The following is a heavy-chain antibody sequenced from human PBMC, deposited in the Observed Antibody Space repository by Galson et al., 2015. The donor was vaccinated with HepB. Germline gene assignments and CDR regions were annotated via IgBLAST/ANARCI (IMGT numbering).Heavy chain of an antibody. J-gene: IGHJ4*02. CDR3: AKDTEYGGYETGGFDY. CDR2: ISWDGGTA. Sequence: SLRLSCAASGFTFDDYTMHWVRQVPGKGLEWVSLISWDGGTAYYADSVRGRFTISRDNRKKSLYLQMNSLRTEDTALYYCAKDTEYGGYETGGFDYWGQGTLVTVSS. CDR1: GFTFDDYT. V-gene: IGHV3-43*01. D-gene: IGHD5-12*01.